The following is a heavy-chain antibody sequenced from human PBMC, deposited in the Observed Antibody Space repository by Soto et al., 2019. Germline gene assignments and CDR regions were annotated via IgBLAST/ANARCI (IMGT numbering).Heavy chain of an antibody. Sequence: EVQPVESGGGLVQPGGSLRLSCAASGFTFSSYWMHWVRQAPGKGLVWVSRINSDGSSTSYADSVKGRFTISRDNAKNTLYLQMNSLRAEDTAVYYCARVRLLWFGFDPWGQGTLVTVSS. CDR3: ARVRLLWFGFDP. D-gene: IGHD3-10*01. V-gene: IGHV3-74*01. CDR1: GFTFSSYW. J-gene: IGHJ5*02. CDR2: INSDGSST.